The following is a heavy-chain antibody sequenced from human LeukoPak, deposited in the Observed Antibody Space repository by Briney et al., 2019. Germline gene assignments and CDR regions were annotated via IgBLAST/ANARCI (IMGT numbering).Heavy chain of an antibody. J-gene: IGHJ4*02. Sequence: GGSLRLSCAASGFTVTSVYMHWLRQAPGKGLEWVSVIYSSGDTDYADSVKGRFTISRHISKNTLYLQMNSLRAEDTAVYYCARADTLIGPIYFDSWGQGTLVTVSS. V-gene: IGHV3-53*04. CDR3: ARADTLIGPIYFDS. CDR2: IYSSGDT. CDR1: GFTVTSVY.